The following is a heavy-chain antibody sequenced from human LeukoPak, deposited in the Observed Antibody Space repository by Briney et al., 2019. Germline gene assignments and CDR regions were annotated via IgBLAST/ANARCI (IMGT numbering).Heavy chain of an antibody. CDR2: IKQDGSEQ. CDR3: ARDMPITTFGQDYYYYYYMDV. CDR1: GFTFSKYW. V-gene: IGHV3-7*01. J-gene: IGHJ6*03. Sequence: GGSLRLSCAASGFTFSKYWMSWVRQAPGKGLEWVANIKQDGSEQYYVDSVKGRFTISRDNAKNSLYLQMNSLRAEDTAVYYCARDMPITTFGQDYYYYYYMDVWGKGTTVTVSS. D-gene: IGHD3-3*01.